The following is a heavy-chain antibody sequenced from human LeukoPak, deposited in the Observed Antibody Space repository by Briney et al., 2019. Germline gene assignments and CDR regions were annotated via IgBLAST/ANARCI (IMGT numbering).Heavy chain of an antibody. J-gene: IGHJ4*02. CDR2: IYYSGST. V-gene: IGHV4-59*01. CDR1: GGSISSYY. D-gene: IGHD6-19*01. CDR3: ASRGYSSGWYPY. Sequence: SETLSLTCTVSGGSISSYYWSWIRQPPGKGLEWIGYIYYSGSTDYNPSLKSRVTISVDTSKNQFSLKLSSVTAADTAVYYCASRGYSSGWYPYWGQGTLVTVSS.